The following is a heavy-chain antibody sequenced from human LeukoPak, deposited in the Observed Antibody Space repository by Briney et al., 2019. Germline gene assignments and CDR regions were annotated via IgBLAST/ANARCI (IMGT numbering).Heavy chain of an antibody. CDR1: GGSISSSSYY. D-gene: IGHD1-14*01. CDR2: INHSGST. CDR3: ARDTGGVFNWFDP. J-gene: IGHJ5*02. V-gene: IGHV4-39*07. Sequence: PSETLSLTCTVSGGSISSSSYYWGWIRQPPGKGLEWIGEINHSGSTNYNPSLKSRVTISVDTSKNQFSLKLSSVTAADTAVYYCARDTGGVFNWFDPWGQGTLVTVSS.